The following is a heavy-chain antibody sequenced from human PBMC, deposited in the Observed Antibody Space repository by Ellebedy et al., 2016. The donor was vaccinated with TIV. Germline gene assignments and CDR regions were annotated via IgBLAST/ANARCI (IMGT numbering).Heavy chain of an antibody. CDR2: ISAYSGNT. CDR3: ASSLGRLDAFDI. J-gene: IGHJ3*02. Sequence: ASVKVSCKASGYTFTSYGINWVRRAPGQGLEYMGWISAYSGNTNYAQKFQGRLTVTTDTSTSTAYMELRSLRSEDTAVYYCASSLGRLDAFDIWGQGTMVTVSS. CDR1: GYTFTSYG. V-gene: IGHV1-18*01.